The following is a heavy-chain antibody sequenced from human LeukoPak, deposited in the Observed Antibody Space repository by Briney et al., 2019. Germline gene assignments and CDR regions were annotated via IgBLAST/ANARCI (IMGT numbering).Heavy chain of an antibody. V-gene: IGHV1-69-2*01. CDR2: IDPEGGDT. CDR3: AIVLVARSYCLDL. Sequence: ASLKLSCKASGYTFTDYDMHWVQQAPGKGLEWMGIIDPEGGDTIYAETFQGRVTITTDTSTNTAYMELSSLRSEDTAVYYCAIVLVARSYCLDLWGQGTLVTVSS. CDR1: GYTFTDYD. D-gene: IGHD2-8*02. J-gene: IGHJ4*02.